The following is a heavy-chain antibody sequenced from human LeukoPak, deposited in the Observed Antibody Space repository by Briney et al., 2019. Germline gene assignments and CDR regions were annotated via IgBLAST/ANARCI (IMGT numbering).Heavy chain of an antibody. CDR2: ISAYNGNT. D-gene: IGHD2-15*01. J-gene: IGHJ6*03. CDR3: ARRVAASDYYYYYYMDV. CDR1: GYTFTSYG. V-gene: IGHV1-18*01. Sequence: ASVKVSCKASGYTFTSYGISWVRQAPGQGLEWMGWISAYNGNTNYAQKLQGRVTMTTDTSTSTAYMELRSLRSDDTAVYYCARRVAASDYYYYYYMDVWGKRTTVTVSS.